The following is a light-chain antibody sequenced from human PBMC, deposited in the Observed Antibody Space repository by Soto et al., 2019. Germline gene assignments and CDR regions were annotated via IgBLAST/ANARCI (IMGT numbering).Light chain of an antibody. CDR3: QLRSNWPPTWT. J-gene: IGKJ1*01. Sequence: EIVLTQSPATLSLSPGERATLSCRASQSISNYLAWYQHRPGQAPRLLIYDASTRATGIPARFSGRGSGTDFTLTISSLAPEDFAVYFCQLRSNWPPTWTFGQGTKVEIK. V-gene: IGKV3-11*01. CDR2: DAS. CDR1: QSISNY.